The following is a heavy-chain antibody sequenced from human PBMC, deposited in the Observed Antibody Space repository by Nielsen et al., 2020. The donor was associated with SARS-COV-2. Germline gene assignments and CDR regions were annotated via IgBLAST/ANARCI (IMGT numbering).Heavy chain of an antibody. CDR3: ASASTTVIKSAWVY. V-gene: IGHV4-59*08. CDR1: GGSISTYY. J-gene: IGHJ4*02. CDR2: IYYSGST. D-gene: IGHD4-23*01. Sequence: GSLRLSCTVSGGSISTYYWSWIRQPPGKGLEWIGYIYYSGSTNYNPSLKSRVTISVDTSKNQFSLKLTPVTAADTAVYYCASASTTVIKSAWVYWGQGTLVTVSS.